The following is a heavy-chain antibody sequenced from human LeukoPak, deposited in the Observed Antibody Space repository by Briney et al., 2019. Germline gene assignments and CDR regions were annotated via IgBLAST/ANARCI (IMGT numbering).Heavy chain of an antibody. CDR1: GYTFTSYG. CDR3: ARDQLGKIQLWYDYYYGMDV. D-gene: IGHD5-18*01. V-gene: IGHV1-18*01. CDR2: ISAYNGNT. Sequence: ASVKVSCKASGYTFTSYGISWVRQAPGQGLEWMGWISAYNGNTNYAQKLQSRVTMTTDTSTSTAYMELRSLRSDDTAVYYCARDQLGKIQLWYDYYYGMDVWGQGTTVTVSS. J-gene: IGHJ6*02.